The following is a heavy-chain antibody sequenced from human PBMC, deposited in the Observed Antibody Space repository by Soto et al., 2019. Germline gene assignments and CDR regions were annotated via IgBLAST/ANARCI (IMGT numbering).Heavy chain of an antibody. J-gene: IGHJ4*02. Sequence: QVQLVQSGAEVKKPGASVKVSCKASGYTFTSYAMHWVRQYPGQRLEWLGWINAGNGNTKYSQKFQGRVTITRDRSASKAYRELSSLRSEDTAVYSCSRGQTHQFFEWLFPQEYWRKGTLVHGSS. CDR2: INAGNGNT. CDR1: GYTFTSYA. CDR3: SRGQTHQFFEWLFPQEY. D-gene: IGHD3-3*01. V-gene: IGHV1-3*01.